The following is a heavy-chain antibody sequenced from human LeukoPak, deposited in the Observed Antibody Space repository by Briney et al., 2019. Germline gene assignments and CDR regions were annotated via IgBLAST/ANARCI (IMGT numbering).Heavy chain of an antibody. D-gene: IGHD2-2*03. CDR2: LWPHGNYE. Sequence: PGRPLRLSCAASGFTFSDYGIHWVRQAPGKGLEWVAVLWPHGNYEYYADSVQGRFTISRDDSKNTVYLQMNTLRDEDTAVYYCARDWIDRSLDYWGQGTLVTVSS. CDR1: GFTFSDYG. J-gene: IGHJ4*02. V-gene: IGHV3-33*01. CDR3: ARDWIDRSLDY.